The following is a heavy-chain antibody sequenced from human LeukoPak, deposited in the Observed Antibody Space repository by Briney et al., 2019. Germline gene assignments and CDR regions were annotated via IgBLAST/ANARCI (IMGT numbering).Heavy chain of an antibody. J-gene: IGHJ4*02. V-gene: IGHV3-49*04. CDR3: TSPHPIDYYDSSGYYYVHYFDY. D-gene: IGHD3-22*01. CDR2: IRSKAYGGTT. Sequence: PGGSLRLSCTASGFTFGDYAMSWVRQAPGKGLEWVGFIRSKAYGGTTEYAASVKGRFTISRDDSKSIAYLQMNSLKTEDTAVYYCTSPHPIDYYDSSGYYYVHYFDYWGQGTLVTVSS. CDR1: GFTFGDYA.